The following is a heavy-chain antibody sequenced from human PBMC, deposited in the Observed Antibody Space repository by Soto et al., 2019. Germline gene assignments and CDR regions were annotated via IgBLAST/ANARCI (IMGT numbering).Heavy chain of an antibody. J-gene: IGHJ5*02. CDR3: ARGQRFSDWFDP. D-gene: IGHD3-3*01. V-gene: IGHV4-4*07. Sequence: SETLSLTCTVSGGSMSSYYWTWIRQPAGKGLEWIGRVYSSGGTHYNPSLKSRVTISLDTSKNQFSLRLLSVTDADMAVYYCARGQRFSDWFDPWGQGTLVTVYS. CDR1: GGSMSSYY. CDR2: VYSSGGT.